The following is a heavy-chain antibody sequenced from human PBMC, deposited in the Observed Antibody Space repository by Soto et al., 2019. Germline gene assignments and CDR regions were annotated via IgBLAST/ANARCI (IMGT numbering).Heavy chain of an antibody. CDR1: GFTFSNAW. J-gene: IGHJ4*02. D-gene: IGHD3-16*02. Sequence: EVQLVESGGGLVKPGGSLRLSCAASGFTFSNAWMNWVRQAPGKGLEWVGRIKSKTDGGTTDYAAPGKSSFTISRADSKNTLYLQMNSLKTEDTVVYYCTTDSGNPHYVWWSYRTDFDYWGQGTMVTV. CDR3: TTDSGNPHYVWWSYRTDFDY. CDR2: IKSKTDGGTT. V-gene: IGHV3-15*07.